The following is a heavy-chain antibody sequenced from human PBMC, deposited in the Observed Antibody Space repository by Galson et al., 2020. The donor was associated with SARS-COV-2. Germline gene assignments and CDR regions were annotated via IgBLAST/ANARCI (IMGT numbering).Heavy chain of an antibody. J-gene: IGHJ6*02. CDR2: IHTSGST. CDR1: GGSISDNSYY. D-gene: IGHD3-10*01. Sequence: SQTLSLTCTVSGGSISDNSYYWSWIRQPAGNRLEWIGRIHTSGSTDYNPSVKSRVTISADTSRNQFSLRLTSVTAADTAVYYCGRGTPLVSGMDDWGQGTTVTVFS. V-gene: IGHV4-61*02. CDR3: GRGTPLVSGMDD.